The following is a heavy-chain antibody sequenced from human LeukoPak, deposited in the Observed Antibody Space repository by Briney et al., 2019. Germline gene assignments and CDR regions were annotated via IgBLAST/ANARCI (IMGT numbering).Heavy chain of an antibody. CDR3: ARAGYDSSGYYSYYFDY. CDR1: GGSISSYY. V-gene: IGHV4-59*12. D-gene: IGHD3-22*01. CDR2: IYYSGST. J-gene: IGHJ4*02. Sequence: SETLSLTCTVSGGSISSYYWSWIRQPPGKGLEWIGYIYYSGSTNYNPSLKSRVTISVDTSKNQFSLKLSSVTAADTAVYYCARAGYDSSGYYSYYFDYWGQGTLVTVSS.